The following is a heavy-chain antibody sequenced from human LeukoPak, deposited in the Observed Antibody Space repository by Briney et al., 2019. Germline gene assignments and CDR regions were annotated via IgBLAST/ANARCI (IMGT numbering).Heavy chain of an antibody. V-gene: IGHV1-46*03. CDR3: ARARCSSTSCYSRWFDP. CDR2: INPSGGST. J-gene: IGHJ5*02. CDR1: GYTFTSYY. D-gene: IGHD2-2*01. Sequence: ASVKVSCKASGYTFTSYYMHWVRQAPGQGLEWMGIINPSGGSTSYAQKFQGRVTTTRDTSTSTVYMELSSLRSEDTAVYYCARARCSSTSCYSRWFDPWGQGTLVTVSS.